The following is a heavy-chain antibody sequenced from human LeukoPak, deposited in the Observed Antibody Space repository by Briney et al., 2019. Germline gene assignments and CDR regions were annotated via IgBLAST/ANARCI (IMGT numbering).Heavy chain of an antibody. CDR2: MYSSGST. V-gene: IGHV4-61*02. CDR3: ARASYSYDINGWVPFDY. CDR1: GGSISSGVYY. J-gene: IGHJ4*02. Sequence: SETLSLTCTVSGGSISSGVYYWTWIRQPAGKGLEWIGRMYSSGSTNYNPSLKSRVTISVDTSKNQFSLRLSSVTAADTAVYYCARASYSYDINGWVPFDYWGQGTLVTVSS. D-gene: IGHD3-22*01.